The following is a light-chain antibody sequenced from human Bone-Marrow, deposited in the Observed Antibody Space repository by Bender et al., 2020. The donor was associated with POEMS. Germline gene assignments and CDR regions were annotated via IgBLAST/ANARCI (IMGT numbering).Light chain of an antibody. CDR1: SSDVGGYNF. J-gene: IGLJ2*01. CDR2: DIS. CDR3: NSYTSTSTHVI. V-gene: IGLV2-14*03. Sequence: QSALTQPASVSGSPGQSITISCTGTSSDVGGYNFVSWYQQYPGKAPKLMIYDISNRRSGVSTRFSGSKSGNTASLTISGLQAEDEAVYYCNSYTSTSTHVIFGGGTKVTVL.